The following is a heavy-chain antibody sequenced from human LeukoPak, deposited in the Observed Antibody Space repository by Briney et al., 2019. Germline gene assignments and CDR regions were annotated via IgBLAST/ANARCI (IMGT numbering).Heavy chain of an antibody. CDR2: FDPEDGET. Sequence: ASVKVSCKVSGYTLTELSMHWVRQAPGKGLEWMGGFDPEDGETIYAQKFQGRVTMTENTSTDTAYMELSSLRSEDTAVYYCETEQYSGSYFDYWGQGTLVTVSS. J-gene: IGHJ4*02. D-gene: IGHD1-26*01. V-gene: IGHV1-24*01. CDR3: ETEQYSGSYFDY. CDR1: GYTLTELS.